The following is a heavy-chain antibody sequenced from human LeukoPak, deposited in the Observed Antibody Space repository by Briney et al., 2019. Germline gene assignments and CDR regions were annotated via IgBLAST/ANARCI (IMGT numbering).Heavy chain of an antibody. CDR3: ARPPGSGYAFDI. Sequence: GGSLRLSCAASGFTFSSYAMHWVRQAPGMGLEWVALISYDGSNKYYADSVKGRFTISRDNSKNTLYLQMNSLRAEDTAVYYCARPPGSGYAFDIWGQGTMVTVSS. CDR2: ISYDGSNK. V-gene: IGHV3-30-3*01. CDR1: GFTFSSYA. D-gene: IGHD5-12*01. J-gene: IGHJ3*02.